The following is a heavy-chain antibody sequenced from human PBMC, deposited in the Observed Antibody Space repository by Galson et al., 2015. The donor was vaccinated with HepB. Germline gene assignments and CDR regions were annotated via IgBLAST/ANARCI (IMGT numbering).Heavy chain of an antibody. D-gene: IGHD5-18*01. CDR1: GYTFTRYY. CDR3: ARLDTARDH. J-gene: IGHJ4*02. V-gene: IGHV1-46*01. CDR2: INTSGGST. Sequence: SVKVSCKASGYTFTRYYMHWVRQAPGQGLEWMALINTSGGSTSYARKFQGRVTVTRDTSTNTAYMEMSSLRSADTAMYYCARLDTARDHWGQGTLVTVSS.